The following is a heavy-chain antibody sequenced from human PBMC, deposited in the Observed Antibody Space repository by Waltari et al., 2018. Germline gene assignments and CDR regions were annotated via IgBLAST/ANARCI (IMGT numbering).Heavy chain of an antibody. Sequence: QVQLQESGPGLVKPSETLSLTCTISGGSISSYYWSWIRQPPGKRLEWLGYISYTGSTNYNPSLKSRSTMLVDTSKNQFSLRLTSVTAADTAVYYCARHYGSGTYPLDYWGQGTLVTVSS. D-gene: IGHD3-10*01. CDR2: ISYTGST. V-gene: IGHV4-59*01. CDR3: ARHYGSGTYPLDY. J-gene: IGHJ4*02. CDR1: GGSISSYY.